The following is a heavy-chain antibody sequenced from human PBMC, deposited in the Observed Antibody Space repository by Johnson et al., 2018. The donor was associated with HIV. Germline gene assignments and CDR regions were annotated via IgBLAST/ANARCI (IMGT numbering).Heavy chain of an antibody. V-gene: IGHV3-66*01. D-gene: IGHD4-17*01. CDR2: IYSGGST. CDR3: AREGTVSYGGAFDI. J-gene: IGHJ3*02. CDR1: GFTFNDYA. Sequence: VQLVESGGGVVQPGRSLRLSCAASGFTFNDYAMSWVRQAPGKGLEWVSIIYSGGSTYYADSVKGRFTISRDNSKNTLYLQMNSLRAEDTAVYYCAREGTVSYGGAFDIWGQGTMVTVSS.